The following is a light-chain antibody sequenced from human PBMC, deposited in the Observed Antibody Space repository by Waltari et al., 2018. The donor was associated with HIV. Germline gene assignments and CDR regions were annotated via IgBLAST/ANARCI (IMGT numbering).Light chain of an antibody. V-gene: IGKV1-9*01. CDR1: QGIGTN. Sequence: DIRLTQSPSLLSASVGDRVSITCRASQGIGTNLAWFQHKAGKVPNLLIYSASTLHVGVPSRFSGSGSGTEFTLTIDNLQPEDFATYYCLQLSNFPFTFGQGTKLAIK. J-gene: IGKJ2*01. CDR2: SAS. CDR3: LQLSNFPFT.